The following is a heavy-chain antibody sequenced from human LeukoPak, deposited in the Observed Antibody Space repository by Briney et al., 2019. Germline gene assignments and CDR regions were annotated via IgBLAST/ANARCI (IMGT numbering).Heavy chain of an antibody. CDR2: IYTSGCS. Sequence: SETLSLTCTVSGGSISGYYWSWIRQPAGKGLEWIGRIYTSGCSNYNPSLKSRVTMSVDTSKNQFSLKLSSVTAADTAVYYCARNYGGYSDYYFDYWGQGTLVTVSS. D-gene: IGHD4-23*01. V-gene: IGHV4-4*07. J-gene: IGHJ4*02. CDR1: GGSISGYY. CDR3: ARNYGGYSDYYFDY.